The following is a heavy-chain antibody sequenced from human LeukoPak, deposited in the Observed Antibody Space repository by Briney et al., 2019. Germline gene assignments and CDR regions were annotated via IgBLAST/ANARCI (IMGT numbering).Heavy chain of an antibody. CDR2: INSDGSST. CDR1: GFTFSSYW. V-gene: IGHV3-74*01. Sequence: GGSLRLSCAASGFTFSSYWMHWVRQAPGKGLVWVSRINSDGSSTSYADSVKGRFTISRDNAKNTLYLQMNSLRAEDTAVYYCARDSIPYYDFWSGYAPRYYYYYYYMDVWGKGTTVTVSS. D-gene: IGHD3-3*01. CDR3: ARDSIPYYDFWSGYAPRYYYYYYYMDV. J-gene: IGHJ6*03.